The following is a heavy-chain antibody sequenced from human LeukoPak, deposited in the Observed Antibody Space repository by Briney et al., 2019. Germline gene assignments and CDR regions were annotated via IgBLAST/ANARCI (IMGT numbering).Heavy chain of an antibody. D-gene: IGHD6-13*01. Sequence: GGSLRLSCAASGFTFSSNYMSWVRQAPGKGLEWVSVIYSGGSTYYADSVKGRFTISRDNSENTLYLQMNSLRAEDTAVYYCASKNKLVLDAFDIWGQGTMVTVSS. CDR1: GFTFSSNY. CDR2: IYSGGST. CDR3: ASKNKLVLDAFDI. V-gene: IGHV3-53*01. J-gene: IGHJ3*02.